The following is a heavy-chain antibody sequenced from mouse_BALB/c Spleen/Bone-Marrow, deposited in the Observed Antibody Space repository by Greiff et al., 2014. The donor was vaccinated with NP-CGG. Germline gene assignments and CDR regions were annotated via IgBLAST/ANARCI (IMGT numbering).Heavy chain of an antibody. J-gene: IGHJ1*01. CDR1: GYTFTSYW. D-gene: IGHD1-1*01. Sequence: QVQLQQSGAELVKPGASVKLSCKTSGYTFTSYWIQWVKQRPGQGLEWIGEIFPGTGTTYYNEKFKGKATLTIDTSSSTAYMQLSSLTSEDSAVYFCAREGSRLRGYFDVWGAGTTVTVSS. CDR2: IFPGTGTT. CDR3: AREGSRLRGYFDV. V-gene: IGHV1S132*01.